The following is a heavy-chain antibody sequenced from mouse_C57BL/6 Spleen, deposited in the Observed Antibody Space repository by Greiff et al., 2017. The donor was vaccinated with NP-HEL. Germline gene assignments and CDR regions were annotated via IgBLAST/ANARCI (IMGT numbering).Heavy chain of an antibody. V-gene: IGHV1-81*01. CDR3: AREEVITTVVEGFAY. CDR2: IYPRSGNT. Sequence: QVQLQQSGAELARPGASVKLSCKASGYTFTSYGISWVKQRTGQGLEWIGEIYPRSGNTYYNEKFKGKATLTADKSSSTAYMELRSLTSEDSAVYFCAREEVITTVVEGFAYWGQGTLVTVSA. D-gene: IGHD1-1*01. J-gene: IGHJ3*01. CDR1: GYTFTSYG.